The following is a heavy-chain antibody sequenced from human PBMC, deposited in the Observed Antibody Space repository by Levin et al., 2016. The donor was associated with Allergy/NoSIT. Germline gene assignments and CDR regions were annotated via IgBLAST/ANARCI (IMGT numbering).Heavy chain of an antibody. CDR3: AIMIVVGGGLD. CDR1: GGTFSTYS. Sequence: SVKVSCKASGGTFSTYSFSWVRQAPGQGLEWMGGITPMFGTPNYAQKFQGRVTITADKSTSTAYMELSSLRSEDTAVYYCAIMIVVGGGLDWGQGTLVTVSS. J-gene: IGHJ4*02. CDR2: ITPMFGTP. D-gene: IGHD3-22*01. V-gene: IGHV1-69*06.